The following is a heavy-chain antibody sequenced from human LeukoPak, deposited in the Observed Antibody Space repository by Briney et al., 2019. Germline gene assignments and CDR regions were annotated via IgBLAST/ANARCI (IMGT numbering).Heavy chain of an antibody. J-gene: IGHJ6*03. CDR1: GFTFSSYG. Sequence: GGSLRLSCAASGFTFSSYGMHWVRQAPGKGLEWVAFIRYDGSNKYYADSVKGRFTISRDNSKNTLYLQMNSLRAEDTAVYYCASLYGSGSYYASYYYYMDVWGKGTTVTISS. CDR2: IRYDGSNK. D-gene: IGHD3-10*01. V-gene: IGHV3-30*02. CDR3: ASLYGSGSYYASYYYYMDV.